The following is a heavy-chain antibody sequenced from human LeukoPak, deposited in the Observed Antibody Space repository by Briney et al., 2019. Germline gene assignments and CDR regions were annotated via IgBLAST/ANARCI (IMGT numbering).Heavy chain of an antibody. CDR3: ARVSGGRVVPAAIDY. J-gene: IGHJ4*02. CDR2: ISAYNGNT. Sequence: ASLKVSCKASGYTLTSYGISWVRQAPGQGLEWIGWISAYNGNTNYAQKLQGRVTMTTDTSTSTAYMELRSLRSDDTAVYYCARVSGGRVVPAAIDYWGQGTLVTVSS. D-gene: IGHD2-2*02. V-gene: IGHV1-18*01. CDR1: GYTLTSYG.